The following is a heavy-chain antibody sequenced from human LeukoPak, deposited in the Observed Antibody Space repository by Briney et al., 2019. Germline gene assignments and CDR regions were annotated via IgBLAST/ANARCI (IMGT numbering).Heavy chain of an antibody. J-gene: IGHJ5*02. D-gene: IGHD6-19*01. Sequence: GGSLRLSCAASGFTFNSYAMSWVRQAPGKGLEWVSAISGSGGSTYYADSVKGRFTISRDNSKNTLYLQMNSLRAEDTAVYYCAKGGSGWWGDNWFDPWGQGTLVTVSS. CDR1: GFTFNSYA. CDR2: ISGSGGST. V-gene: IGHV3-23*01. CDR3: AKGGSGWWGDNWFDP.